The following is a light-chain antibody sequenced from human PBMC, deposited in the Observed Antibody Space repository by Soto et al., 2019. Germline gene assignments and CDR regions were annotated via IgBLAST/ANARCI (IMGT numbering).Light chain of an antibody. CDR1: SSDVGSYNL. V-gene: IGLV2-14*02. CDR3: SSYTSSSPLV. Sequence: QSALTQPASVSGSPGQSITISCTGTSSDVGSYNLVSWYQQHPGKAPKVMIYEVTKRPSGVSDHFSGSKSGNTASLTISGLQAEDEADYYCSSYTSSSPLVFGGGTKLTVL. J-gene: IGLJ2*01. CDR2: EVT.